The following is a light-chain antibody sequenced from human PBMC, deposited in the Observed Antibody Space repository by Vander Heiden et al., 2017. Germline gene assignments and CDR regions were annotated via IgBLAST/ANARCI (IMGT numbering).Light chain of an antibody. Sequence: QSALTQPRSVSGSPGQSVTISCTGTSSDVGGYNYVPWYQQHPGKAPKLMIYDVSKRPSGVPDRFSGSKSGNTASLTISGLQAEDEADYYCCSYAGSYTYVVFGGGTKLTAL. V-gene: IGLV2-11*01. J-gene: IGLJ2*01. CDR1: SSDVGGYNY. CDR2: DVS. CDR3: CSYAGSYTYVV.